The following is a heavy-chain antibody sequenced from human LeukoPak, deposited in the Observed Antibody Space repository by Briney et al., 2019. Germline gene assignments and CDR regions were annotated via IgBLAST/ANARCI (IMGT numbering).Heavy chain of an antibody. CDR3: ARRELWSGYYSFDY. J-gene: IGHJ4*02. CDR2: IYPGDSDT. CDR1: GYTFTSYW. V-gene: IGHV5-51*01. D-gene: IGHD3-3*01. Sequence: GESLQISCKGSGYTFTSYWIGWVRQMPGKGLEWMGIIYPGDSDTRYSPSFQGQVTISADKSISTAYLQWSSLKASDTAMYYCARRELWSGYYSFDYWGQGTLVTVSS.